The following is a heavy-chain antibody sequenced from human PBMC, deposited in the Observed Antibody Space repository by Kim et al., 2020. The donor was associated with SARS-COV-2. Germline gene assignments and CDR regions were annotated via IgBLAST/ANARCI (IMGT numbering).Heavy chain of an antibody. V-gene: IGHV4-31*03. D-gene: IGHD1-20*01. J-gene: IGHJ6*02. CDR1: GGSINSTEHY. CDR3: ARDDRGITRRPDYYYGMDV. CDR2: IHHSGRT. Sequence: SETLSLTCTVSGGSINSTEHYWTWVRQYPEKGLEWIGYIHHSGRTDYKPSLKSRLSLSLDTSKNHFSLKLSSVTVADTAVYYCARDDRGITRRPDYYYGMDVWGQGTTVIVSS.